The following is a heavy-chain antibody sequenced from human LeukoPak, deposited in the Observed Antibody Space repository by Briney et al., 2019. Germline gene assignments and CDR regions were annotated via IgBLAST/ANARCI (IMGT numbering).Heavy chain of an antibody. V-gene: IGHV3-48*01. Sequence: TGGSLRLSCAASGFTFSSYSMNWVRQAPGKGLEWVSYISSSSSTIYYADSVKGRFTISRDNAKNSLYLQMNSLRAEDTAVYYCARDPIAAAGDYWGQGTLVTVSS. CDR1: GFTFSSYS. CDR2: ISSSSSTI. CDR3: ARDPIAAAGDY. D-gene: IGHD6-13*01. J-gene: IGHJ4*02.